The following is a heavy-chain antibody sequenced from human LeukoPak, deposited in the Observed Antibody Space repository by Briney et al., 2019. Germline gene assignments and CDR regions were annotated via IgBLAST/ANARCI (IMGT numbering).Heavy chain of an antibody. CDR1: GGSISSSSYY. CDR2: IYYSGSA. J-gene: IGHJ5*02. D-gene: IGHD6-13*01. CDR3: ARLEFAAVGNRWFDP. Sequence: SETLSLTCTVSGGSISSSSYYWGWIRQPPGKGLEWLGSIYYSGSAYYNPSLKSRVTISINTSKNQFSLKLNSVTAADTAVYYCARLEFAAVGNRWFDPWGQGTLVTVSS. V-gene: IGHV4-39*01.